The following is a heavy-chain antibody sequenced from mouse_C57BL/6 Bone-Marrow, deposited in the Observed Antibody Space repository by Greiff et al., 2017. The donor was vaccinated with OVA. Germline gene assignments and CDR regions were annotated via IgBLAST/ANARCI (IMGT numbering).Heavy chain of an antibody. CDR3: AVYYYGSWDV. Sequence: VQLKESGPGLVKPSQSLSLTCSVTGYSITSGYYWNWIRQFPGNKLEWMGYISYDGSNNYNPSLKNRISITRDTSKNQFFLKLNSVTTEDTATYYCAVYYYGSWDVWGTGTTVTVSS. V-gene: IGHV3-6*01. D-gene: IGHD1-1*01. J-gene: IGHJ1*03. CDR1: GYSITSGYY. CDR2: ISYDGSN.